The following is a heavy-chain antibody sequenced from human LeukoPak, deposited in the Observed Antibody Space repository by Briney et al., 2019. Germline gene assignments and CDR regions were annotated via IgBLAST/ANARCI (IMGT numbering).Heavy chain of an antibody. V-gene: IGHV3-23*01. D-gene: IGHD6-19*01. CDR1: RFTFSSYA. Sequence: GGSLRLSCAASRFTFSSYAMSWVRQAPGKGLEWVSAISGSGVSTYYADSVKGRFTISRDNSKNTLYLQMNSLRAEDTAVYYWAKAVSYSSGYDYGGQGTLVTVSS. CDR2: ISGSGVST. CDR3: AKAVSYSSGYDY. J-gene: IGHJ4*02.